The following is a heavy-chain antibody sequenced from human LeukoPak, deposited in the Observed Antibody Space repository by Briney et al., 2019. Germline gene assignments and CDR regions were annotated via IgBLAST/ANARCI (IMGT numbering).Heavy chain of an antibody. CDR1: GFTVSSNY. CDR2: IYIGGST. D-gene: IGHD3-9*01. CDR3: ARVSDDILTGYQY. J-gene: IGHJ4*02. Sequence: PGGSLRLSCAASGFTVSSNYMSWVRQAPGKGLEWVSVIYIGGSTYYADSVKGRFTISRDISKNTLYLQMNSLRDEDTAVYYCARVSDDILTGYQYWGQGTLVTVSS. V-gene: IGHV3-53*01.